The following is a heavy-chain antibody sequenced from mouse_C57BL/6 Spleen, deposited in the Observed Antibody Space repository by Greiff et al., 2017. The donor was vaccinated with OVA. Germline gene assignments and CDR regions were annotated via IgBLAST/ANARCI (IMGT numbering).Heavy chain of an antibody. CDR2: IYPSDSET. CDR1: GYTFTSYW. J-gene: IGHJ1*03. Sequence: QVQLQQPGAELVRPGSSVKLSCKASGYTFTSYWMDWVKQRPGQGLEWIGNIYPSDSETHYNQKFKDKATWTVDKSSSTAYRQLSSLTSEDSAVYYCARGHYYSNYGWYFDVWGTGTTVTVSS. D-gene: IGHD2-5*01. CDR3: ARGHYYSNYGWYFDV. V-gene: IGHV1-61*01.